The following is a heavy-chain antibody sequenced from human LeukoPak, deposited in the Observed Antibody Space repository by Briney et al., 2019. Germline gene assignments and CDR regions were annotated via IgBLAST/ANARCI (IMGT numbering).Heavy chain of an antibody. D-gene: IGHD1-26*01. CDR3: AREGSGSYGLGGAFDI. CDR1: GFTFSTYA. J-gene: IGHJ3*02. CDR2: ISYDGSNK. V-gene: IGHV3-30*01. Sequence: PGGSLRLSCAASGFTFSTYAMHWVRQAPGKGLEWVAVISYDGSNKYYADSVKGRFTISRDNSKNTLYLQMNSLRAEDTAVYYCAREGSGSYGLGGAFDIWGQGTMVTVSS.